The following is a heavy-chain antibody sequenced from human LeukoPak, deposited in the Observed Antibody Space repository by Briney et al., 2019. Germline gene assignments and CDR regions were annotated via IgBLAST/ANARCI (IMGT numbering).Heavy chain of an antibody. CDR2: IYHIGST. V-gene: IGHV4-38-2*01. CDR1: GYSISRGYY. D-gene: IGHD1-20*01. CDR3: ARAGWIITSGIDY. J-gene: IGHJ4*02. Sequence: SETLSLTCGVSGYSISRGYYWAWIRQPPGKGLEWIGTIYHIGSTYYNPSLESRVTISVDKSKNEFSLNLNSVTAADTAVYYCARAGWIITSGIDYWGQGALVTASS.